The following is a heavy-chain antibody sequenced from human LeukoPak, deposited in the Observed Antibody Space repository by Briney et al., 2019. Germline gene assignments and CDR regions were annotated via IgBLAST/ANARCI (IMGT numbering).Heavy chain of an antibody. V-gene: IGHV3-23*01. CDR3: AKEAKLRYFDWLSRTEYFQH. CDR2: ISVSGNT. J-gene: IGHJ1*01. D-gene: IGHD3-9*01. Sequence: GGSLRLSCAASGFTLSSYAMSWVRQGPGKGLEWVSAISVSGNTYHADSVKGRFTISRDSSKNTLYLQMNSLRAGDAAVYYCAKEAKLRYFDWLSRTEYFQHWGQGTLVTVSS. CDR1: GFTLSSYA.